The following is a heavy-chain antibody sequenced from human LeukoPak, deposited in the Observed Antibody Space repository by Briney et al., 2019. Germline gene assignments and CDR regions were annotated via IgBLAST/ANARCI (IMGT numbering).Heavy chain of an antibody. CDR3: VREGGGYDELVFDY. D-gene: IGHD5-12*01. CDR2: IWYDGSNK. J-gene: IGHJ4*02. CDR1: GFTFSSYG. V-gene: IGHV3-33*01. Sequence: GRSLRLSCAASGFTFSSYGMHWVRQAPGKGLEWVAVIWYDGSNKYYADSVKGRFTISRDNSKNTLYLQMNSLRAEDTAVYYCVREGGGYDELVFDYWGQGTLVTVSS.